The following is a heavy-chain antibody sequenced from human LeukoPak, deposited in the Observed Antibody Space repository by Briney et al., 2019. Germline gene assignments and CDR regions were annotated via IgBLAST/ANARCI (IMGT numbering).Heavy chain of an antibody. CDR2: IYYSGST. D-gene: IGHD6-13*01. CDR3: ARQRAAAGNDLFDY. CDR1: GGSISSSIYY. V-gene: IGHV4-39*01. J-gene: IGHJ4*02. Sequence: SETLSLTCTVSGGSISSSIYYWGWIRQPPGKGLEWIGSIYYSGSTYYNPSLKSRVTISVDTSKNQFSLKLSSVTAADTAVYYCARQRAAAGNDLFDYWGQGTLVTVSS.